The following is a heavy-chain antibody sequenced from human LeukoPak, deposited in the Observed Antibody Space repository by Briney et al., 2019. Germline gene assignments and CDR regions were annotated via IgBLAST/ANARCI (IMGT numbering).Heavy chain of an antibody. CDR3: ARDLTMMSAFDI. J-gene: IGHJ3*02. Sequence: GGSLRLSCAASGFTFSDYYMSWIRQPPGKGLEWVSYISSSGSTIYYADSVKGRFTISRDNAKNSLYLQMNSLRAEDTAVYYCARDLTMMSAFDIWGQGTMVTVSS. CDR1: GFTFSDYY. D-gene: IGHD3-22*01. CDR2: ISSSGSTI. V-gene: IGHV3-11*01.